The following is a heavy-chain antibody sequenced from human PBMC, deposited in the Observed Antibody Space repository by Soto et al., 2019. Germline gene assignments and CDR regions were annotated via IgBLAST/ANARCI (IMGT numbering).Heavy chain of an antibody. Sequence: EVQLLESGGGLVQPGGSLRISCAGSGFTFSSYALNWVRQAPGKGLEWVSAITGTGSTTYYADSVKGRFTISRDNSKNTLYLQMSSLRAEDTAIYYCAKSVWGGYYDRTYYFDYWSQGTLVTVSS. D-gene: IGHD3-22*01. J-gene: IGHJ4*02. CDR2: ITGTGSTT. CDR1: GFTFSSYA. V-gene: IGHV3-23*01. CDR3: AKSVWGGYYDRTYYFDY.